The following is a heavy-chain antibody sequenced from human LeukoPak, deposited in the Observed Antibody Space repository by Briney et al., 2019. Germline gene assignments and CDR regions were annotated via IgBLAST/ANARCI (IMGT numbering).Heavy chain of an antibody. D-gene: IGHD3-10*01. CDR1: GGSISSYY. Sequence: SETLSLTCTVSGGSISSYYWSWIRQPPGKGLEWIGSIYYTGSTYYNPSLKSRVTISVDTSKNQFSLRLSSVTAADTAVYYCARRFGAPNAFDIWGQGTMVTVSS. CDR3: ARRFGAPNAFDI. CDR2: IYYTGST. J-gene: IGHJ3*02. V-gene: IGHV4-39*01.